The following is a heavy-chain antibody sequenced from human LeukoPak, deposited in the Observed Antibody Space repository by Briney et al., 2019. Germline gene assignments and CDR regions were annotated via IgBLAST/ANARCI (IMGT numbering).Heavy chain of an antibody. J-gene: IGHJ4*02. CDR3: ARSGIQLWTTTFDY. Sequence: SETLSLTCAVYGGSFSGYYWSWIRQPPGKGLEWIGEINHSGSTNYNPSLKSRVTISVDKSKNQFSLKLSSVTAADTAVYYCARSGIQLWTTTFDYWGQGTLVTVSS. CDR2: INHSGST. V-gene: IGHV4-34*01. CDR1: GGSFSGYY. D-gene: IGHD5-18*01.